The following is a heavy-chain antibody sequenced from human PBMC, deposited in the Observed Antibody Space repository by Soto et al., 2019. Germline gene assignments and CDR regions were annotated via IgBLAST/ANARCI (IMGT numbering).Heavy chain of an antibody. CDR2: ISSSSGTK. J-gene: IGHJ4*02. D-gene: IGHD2-15*01. CDR1: GFTFSNYR. CDR3: ARVPYGSGGSGYWPFEY. V-gene: IGHV3-48*01. Sequence: EVQLVESGGGLVQPGGSLRLSCAASGFTFSNYRMDWVRQAPGKGLEWVSYISSSSGTKYYADSVKGRFTIARNNAKNSLNLQMNSLRAEDTAVYYCARVPYGSGGSGYWPFEYWGQGTLVTVSS.